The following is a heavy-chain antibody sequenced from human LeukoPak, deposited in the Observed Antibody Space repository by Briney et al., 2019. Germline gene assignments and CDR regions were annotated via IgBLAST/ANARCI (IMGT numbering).Heavy chain of an antibody. V-gene: IGHV3-23*01. J-gene: IGHJ6*03. D-gene: IGHD3-10*01. CDR1: GFTFSSYG. Sequence: PGGSLRLSCAASGFTFSSYGMSWVRQAPGKGLEWVSAISGSGGSTYYADSVKGRFTISRDNSKNTLYLQMNSLRAEDTAVYYCAKGGFDYYGSGSYYTYYYYYMDVWGKGTTVTVSS. CDR3: AKGGFDYYGSGSYYTYYYYYMDV. CDR2: ISGSGGST.